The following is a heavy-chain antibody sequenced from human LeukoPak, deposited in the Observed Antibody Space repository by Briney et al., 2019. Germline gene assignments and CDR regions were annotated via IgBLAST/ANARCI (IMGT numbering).Heavy chain of an antibody. V-gene: IGHV3-74*01. Sequence: GGPLRLSCAASGFALNNYWMHWVRQAPGKGLVWVSRINSDGSSTGYADSVKGRFTSSRDSAKNTLYPQMKSLKFEDTAIYYCVREEYTVRRGARLDYWGQGTLVTVSS. CDR1: GFALNNYW. CDR2: INSDGSST. D-gene: IGHD1-1*01. CDR3: VREEYTVRRGARLDY. J-gene: IGHJ4*02.